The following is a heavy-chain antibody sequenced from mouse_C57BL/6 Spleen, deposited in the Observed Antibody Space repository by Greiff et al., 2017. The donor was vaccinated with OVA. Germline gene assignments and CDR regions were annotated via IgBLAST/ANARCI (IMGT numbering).Heavy chain of an antibody. V-gene: IGHV1-81*01. CDR1: GYTFTSYG. D-gene: IGHD2-1*01. CDR3: ARGGGSTTEDWYFDV. Sequence: QVQLQQSGAELARPGASVKLSCKASGYTFTSYGISWVKQRTGQGLEWIGKIYPRSGNTYYNEKFKGKATLTADKASSTAYMELRSLTSEDSAVYFGARGGGSTTEDWYFDVWGTGTTVTVSS. CDR2: IYPRSGNT. J-gene: IGHJ1*03.